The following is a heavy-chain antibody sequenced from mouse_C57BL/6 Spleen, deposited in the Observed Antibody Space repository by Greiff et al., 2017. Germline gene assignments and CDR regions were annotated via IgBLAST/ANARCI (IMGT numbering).Heavy chain of an antibody. CDR2: IYPGDGDT. J-gene: IGHJ2*01. Sequence: VNLVESGAELVKPGASVKISCKASGYAFSSYWMNWVKQRPGKGLEWIGQIYPGDGDTNYNGKFKGKATLTADKSSSTAYMQLSSLTSEDSAVYFCARGGGNSNFDYWGQGTTLTVSS. CDR3: ARGGGNSNFDY. D-gene: IGHD2-1*01. V-gene: IGHV1-80*01. CDR1: GYAFSSYW.